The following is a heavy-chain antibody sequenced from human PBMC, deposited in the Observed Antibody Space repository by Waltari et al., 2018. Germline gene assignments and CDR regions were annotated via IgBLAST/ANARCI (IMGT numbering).Heavy chain of an antibody. CDR1: GFTFSSYA. Sequence: QVQLVESGGGVVQPGRSLRLSCAASGFTFSSYAMHWVRQAPGKGLEWVAVISYDGSNKYYADSVKGRFTISRDNSKNTLYLQMNSLRAEDTAVYYCARSAVAVNFDLWGRGTLVTVSS. V-gene: IGHV3-30*01. CDR3: ARSAVAVNFDL. J-gene: IGHJ2*01. D-gene: IGHD6-19*01. CDR2: ISYDGSNK.